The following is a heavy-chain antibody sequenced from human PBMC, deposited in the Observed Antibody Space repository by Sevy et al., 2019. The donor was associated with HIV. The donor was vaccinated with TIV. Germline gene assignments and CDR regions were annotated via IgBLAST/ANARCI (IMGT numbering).Heavy chain of an antibody. CDR3: ARDSDTYTALANYYGMDV. Sequence: GGSLRLSCTTSGFMFNLYSFNWVRQAPGKGLERISFISSSGKYQFHADSVKGRFTMSRDTATNSVYLQIDSLRADDTAVYYCARDSDTYTALANYYGMDVWGQGTTVTVSS. D-gene: IGHD5-18*01. CDR1: GFMFNLYS. CDR2: ISSSGKYQ. J-gene: IGHJ6*02. V-gene: IGHV3-21*06.